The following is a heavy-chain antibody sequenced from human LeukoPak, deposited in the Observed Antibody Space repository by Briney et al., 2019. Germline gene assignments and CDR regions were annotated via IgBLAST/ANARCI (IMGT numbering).Heavy chain of an antibody. CDR1: GFTFSNYA. V-gene: IGHV3-23*01. J-gene: IGHJ4*02. D-gene: IGHD3-10*02. Sequence: GGSLRLSCAASGFTFSNYAMSWVRQAPGKGLECISGFSGSGGRTFYADSVKGRFTISRDNSKNTLYVQMNNLRAEDTAVYCAKGSDPFRLFGEFNIKLPRPIRDYYFDSWGQGTLVTVSS. CDR3: AKGSDPFRLFGEFNIKLPRPIRDYYFDS. CDR2: FSGSGGRT.